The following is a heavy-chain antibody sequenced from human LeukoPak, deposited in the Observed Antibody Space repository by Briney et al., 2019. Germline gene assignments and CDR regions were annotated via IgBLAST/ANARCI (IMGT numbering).Heavy chain of an antibody. J-gene: IGHJ5*02. CDR1: GGTFSSYA. Sequence: GASVKVSCKASGGTFSSYAISWVRQAPGQGLEWMGGIIPIFGTANYAQKSQGRVTITADESTSTAYMELSSLRSEDTAVYYCASSKDTAMARYNWFDPWGQGTLVTVSS. D-gene: IGHD5-18*01. CDR3: ASSKDTAMARYNWFDP. CDR2: IIPIFGTA. V-gene: IGHV1-69*13.